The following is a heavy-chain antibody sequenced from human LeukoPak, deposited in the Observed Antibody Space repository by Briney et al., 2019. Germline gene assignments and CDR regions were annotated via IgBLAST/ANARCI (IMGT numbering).Heavy chain of an antibody. D-gene: IGHD3-22*01. Sequence: ASVKVSCKVSGYTLTELSMHWVRQAPGKGLEWMGGFDPEDGETIYAQKFQGRVTMTEDTSTDTAYMELSSLRSEDTAVYYCATDPDDSSGYYSDWWGQGTLVTVSS. J-gene: IGHJ4*02. CDR3: ATDPDDSSGYYSDW. V-gene: IGHV1-24*01. CDR2: FDPEDGET. CDR1: GYTLTELS.